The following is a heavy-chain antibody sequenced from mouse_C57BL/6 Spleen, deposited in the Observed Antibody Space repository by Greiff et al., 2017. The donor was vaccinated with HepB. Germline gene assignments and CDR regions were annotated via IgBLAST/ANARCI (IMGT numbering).Heavy chain of an antibody. Sequence: QVQLQQSGPELVKPGASVKISCKASGYAFSSSWMNWVKQRPGKGLEWIGRIYPGDGDTNYNGKFKGKATLTADKSSSTAYMQLSSLTSEDSAVYFCAASGYYFDYWGQSTTLTGSS. CDR3: AASGYYFDY. J-gene: IGHJ2*01. CDR1: GYAFSSSW. V-gene: IGHV1-82*01. CDR2: IYPGDGDT.